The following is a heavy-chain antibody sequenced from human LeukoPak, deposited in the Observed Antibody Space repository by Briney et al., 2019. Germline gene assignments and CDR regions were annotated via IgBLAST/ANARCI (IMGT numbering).Heavy chain of an antibody. CDR2: INHSGST. J-gene: IGHJ6*02. Sequence: SETLSLTCAVYGGSFSGYYWSWVRQPPGKGLEWIGEINHSGSTNYNPSLKSRVTISVDTSKNQFSLKLSSVTAADTAVYYCARVRITMVRGVSLPYYYYGMDVWGQGTTVTVSS. V-gene: IGHV4-34*01. CDR3: ARVRITMVRGVSLPYYYYGMDV. CDR1: GGSFSGYY. D-gene: IGHD3-10*01.